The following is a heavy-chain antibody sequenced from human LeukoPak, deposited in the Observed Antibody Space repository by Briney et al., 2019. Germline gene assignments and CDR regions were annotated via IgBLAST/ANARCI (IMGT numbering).Heavy chain of an antibody. CDR2: INHSGST. CDR3: ARDLRPPYYYDSSGYSEYYYYGMDV. Sequence: SETLSLTCAVYGGSFSGYYWSWIRQPPGKGLEWIGEINHSGSTNYNPSLKSRVTISVDTSKNQFSLKLSSVTAADTAVYYCARDLRPPYYYDSSGYSEYYYYGMDVWGQGTTVTVSS. CDR1: GGSFSGYY. V-gene: IGHV4-34*01. D-gene: IGHD3-22*01. J-gene: IGHJ6*02.